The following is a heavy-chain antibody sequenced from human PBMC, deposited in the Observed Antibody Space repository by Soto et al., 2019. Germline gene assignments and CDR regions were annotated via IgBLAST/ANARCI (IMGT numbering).Heavy chain of an antibody. Sequence: QVQLLESGGGVVQPGKSLRLSCAASGFTFSTYPMHGVRQAPGKGLEWVALILHDGSNKNYADSVKGRFTISRDNSKNTLHLQMISLRAEDTAVYYCARLAVATAFDYWGQGNLVTVSS. J-gene: IGHJ4*02. CDR3: ARLAVATAFDY. CDR1: GFTFSTYP. CDR2: ILHDGSNK. V-gene: IGHV3-30-3*01. D-gene: IGHD5-12*01.